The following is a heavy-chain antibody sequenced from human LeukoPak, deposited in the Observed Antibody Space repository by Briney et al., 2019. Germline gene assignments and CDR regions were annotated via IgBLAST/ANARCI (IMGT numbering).Heavy chain of an antibody. CDR1: GYTFTSYD. CDR3: ARAPLGPYYENRGTTFDY. D-gene: IGHD3-22*01. V-gene: IGHV1-8*02. CDR2: MNPNTGNT. J-gene: IGHJ4*02. Sequence: GASVKVSCKASGYTFTSYDVNWVRQATGQGLEWMGWMNPNTGNTDFAQKFQGRVTMTRDTSTGTAFMELSSLTSEDTAVYYCARAPLGPYYENRGTTFDYWGQGALVTVSS.